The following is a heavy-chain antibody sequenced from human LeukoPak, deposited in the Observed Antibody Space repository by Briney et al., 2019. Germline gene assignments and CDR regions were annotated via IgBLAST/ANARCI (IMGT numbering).Heavy chain of an antibody. CDR3: ARYTITMVRGVKTFDY. J-gene: IGHJ4*02. Sequence: ASVKVSCKSSGYTFTGYYMHWVRQAPGQGLEWMGWINPNSGGTNYAQKFQARVTMTRDTSISTAYMELSRLRSDDTAVYYCARYTITMVRGVKTFDYWGQGTLVTVSS. CDR2: INPNSGGT. D-gene: IGHD3-10*01. V-gene: IGHV1-2*02. CDR1: GYTFTGYY.